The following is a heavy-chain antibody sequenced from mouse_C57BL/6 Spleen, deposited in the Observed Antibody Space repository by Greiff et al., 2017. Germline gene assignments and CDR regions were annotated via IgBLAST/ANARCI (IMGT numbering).Heavy chain of an antibody. CDR3: ARLGGTSYYYAMDY. V-gene: IGHV1-53*01. J-gene: IGHJ4*01. CDR2: INPSNGGT. Sequence: QVQLQQSGTELVKPGASVKLSCKASGYTFTSYWMHWVKQRPGQGLEWIGNINPSNGGTNYNEKFKSKATLTVDKSSSTAYMQLSSLTSEDSAVDYCARLGGTSYYYAMDYRGQGTSVTVSS. CDR1: GYTFTSYW. D-gene: IGHD5-1*01.